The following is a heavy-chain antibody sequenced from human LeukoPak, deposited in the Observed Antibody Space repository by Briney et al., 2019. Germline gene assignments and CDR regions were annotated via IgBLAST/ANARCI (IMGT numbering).Heavy chain of an antibody. CDR1: GFTFSSHW. D-gene: IGHD6-6*01. Sequence: PGGSLRLSCAASGFTFSSHWMSWVRQAPGKGLEWVANIKQDGSEKYYVDSVKGRFTISRDNAKNSLYLQMNSLRAEDTAVYYCARGQSTPYSSSSYYFDYWGQGTLVTVSS. V-gene: IGHV3-7*01. CDR3: ARGQSTPYSSSSYYFDY. CDR2: IKQDGSEK. J-gene: IGHJ4*02.